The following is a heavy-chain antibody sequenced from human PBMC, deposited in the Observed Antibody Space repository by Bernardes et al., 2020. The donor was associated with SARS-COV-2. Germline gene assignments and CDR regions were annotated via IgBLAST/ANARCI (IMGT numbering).Heavy chain of an antibody. Sequence: GSLRLSCAASGFTFSTYAMSWVRQAPGKGLEWVSSISGSGGSTYFADSVKGRFTISRDNSKNTVHLQMNSLRAEDTAVYYCAKPLYGDYASDFDYWGQGTLVTVSS. J-gene: IGHJ4*02. CDR3: AKPLYGDYASDFDY. D-gene: IGHD4-17*01. CDR2: ISGSGGST. CDR1: GFTFSTYA. V-gene: IGHV3-23*01.